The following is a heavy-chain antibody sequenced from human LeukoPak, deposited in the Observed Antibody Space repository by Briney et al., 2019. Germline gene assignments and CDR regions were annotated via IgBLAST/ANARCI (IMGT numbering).Heavy chain of an antibody. CDR1: GFTVSSAY. D-gene: IGHD3-3*01. J-gene: IGHJ4*02. CDR2: LYSGGST. Sequence: PGGSLRLSCAASGFTVSSAYMSWVRQAPGKGLEWVSVLYSGGSTYYADSVKGRFTISRDNAKNSLYLQMNSLSAEDTAVYYCARGIYDSYYFDYWGQGTLVTVSS. V-gene: IGHV3-53*01. CDR3: ARGIYDSYYFDY.